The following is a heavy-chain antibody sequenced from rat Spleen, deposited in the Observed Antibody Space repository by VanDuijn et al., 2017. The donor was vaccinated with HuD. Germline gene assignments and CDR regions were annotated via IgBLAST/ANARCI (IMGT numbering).Heavy chain of an antibody. Sequence: EVQLVDSGGGLVQPGRSMKLSCAASGFTFSNYYMAWVRQAPTKGLEWVASITTSGDNTYYRDSVKGRFTISRDNAKSTLYLQMDSLRSEDTATYYCTAGGGYWDYWGQGVVVTVSS. J-gene: IGHJ2*01. CDR2: ITTSGDNT. CDR3: TAGGGYWDY. D-gene: IGHD1-11*01. V-gene: IGHV5-25*01. CDR1: GFTFSNYY.